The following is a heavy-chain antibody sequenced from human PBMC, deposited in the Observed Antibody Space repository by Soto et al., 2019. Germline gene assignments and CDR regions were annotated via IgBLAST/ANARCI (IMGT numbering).Heavy chain of an antibody. V-gene: IGHV5-51*01. D-gene: IGHD3-10*01. CDR3: ARQSLVGMVRGVKASYYYGMDV. J-gene: IGHJ6*02. Sequence: GESLKISCKGSGYSFTSYWIGWVRQMPGKGLEWMGIIYPGDSDTRYSPSFQGQVTISADKPISTAYLQWSSLKASDTAMYYCARQSLVGMVRGVKASYYYGMDVWGQGTTVTVSS. CDR2: IYPGDSDT. CDR1: GYSFTSYW.